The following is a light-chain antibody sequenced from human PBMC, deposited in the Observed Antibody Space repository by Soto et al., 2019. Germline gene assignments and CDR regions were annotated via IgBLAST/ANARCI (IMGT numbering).Light chain of an antibody. CDR2: QDN. J-gene: IGLJ1*01. V-gene: IGLV3-1*01. CDR3: QAWDSTTAV. CDR1: KLGDKY. Sequence: SYELTQPPSVSVSPGQTASITCSGDKLGDKYACWYQQKPGQSPVLVIYQDNKRPSGIPERFSGSNSGNTATLTISGTQAMDEADYYCQAWDSTTAVFGTGPKVTVL.